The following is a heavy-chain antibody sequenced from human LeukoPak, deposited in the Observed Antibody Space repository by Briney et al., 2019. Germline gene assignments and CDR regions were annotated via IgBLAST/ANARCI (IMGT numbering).Heavy chain of an antibody. CDR2: ISSSSTYI. CDR3: ARDRRGPFDY. CDR1: GFTFNNYN. V-gene: IGHV3-21*01. Sequence: PGGSLRLSCAASGFTFNNYNMNWVRQAPGKGLEWVLSISSSSTYIYYADSVKGRFTISRDNAKNSLYLQMNSLRAEDTAIYYCARDRRGPFDYWGQGTLVTVSS. J-gene: IGHJ4*02. D-gene: IGHD3-10*01.